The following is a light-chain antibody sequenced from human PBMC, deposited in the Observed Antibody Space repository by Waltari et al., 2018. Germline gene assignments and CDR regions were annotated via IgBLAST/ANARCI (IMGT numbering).Light chain of an antibody. CDR2: DDS. J-gene: IGKJ1*01. Sequence: EIVLTQSPATLSLSPGERATLSCRASQRVSSYLAWYQPKPGQAPRPLIYDDSNRATGIPARFSGSGSGTDFTLTISSLEPEDFAVYYCQQRSNWPPTFGQGTKVEIK. CDR1: QRVSSY. V-gene: IGKV3-11*01. CDR3: QQRSNWPPT.